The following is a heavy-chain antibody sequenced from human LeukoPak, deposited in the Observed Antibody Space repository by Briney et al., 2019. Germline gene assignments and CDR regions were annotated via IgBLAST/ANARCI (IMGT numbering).Heavy chain of an antibody. CDR3: ARQGRVEYNWFDP. Sequence: SETLSLTCAVSGYSISSGYYWGWIRQPPGKGLEWIGSIYHSGSTYYNPSPKSRVTISVDTSKNQFSLKLSSVTAADTAVYYCARQGRVEYNWFDPWGQGTLVTVSS. CDR2: IYHSGST. V-gene: IGHV4-38-2*01. J-gene: IGHJ5*02. CDR1: GYSISSGYY. D-gene: IGHD5-24*01.